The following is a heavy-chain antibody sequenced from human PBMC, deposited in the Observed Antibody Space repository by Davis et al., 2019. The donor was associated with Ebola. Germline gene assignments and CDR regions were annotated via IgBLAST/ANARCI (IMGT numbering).Heavy chain of an antibody. CDR2: IKQDGSEK. D-gene: IGHD4-11*01. CDR3: ARAGLPYASDI. J-gene: IGHJ3*02. Sequence: PGGSLRLSCAASGFTFTSYWMSWVRQAPGKGLEWVANIKQDGSEKYYVDSVKGRFTISRDNAKDSLYLQMNSLRAEDTAVYYCARAGLPYASDIWGPGTMVTVSS. CDR1: GFTFTSYW. V-gene: IGHV3-7*03.